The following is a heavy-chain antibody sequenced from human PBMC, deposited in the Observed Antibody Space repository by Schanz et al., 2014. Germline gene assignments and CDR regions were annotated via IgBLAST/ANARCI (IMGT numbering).Heavy chain of an antibody. CDR2: IKSKIDGGTT. Sequence: EVQLVESGGGLVKPGGSLRLSCAASGFTFSNTWMNWVRQTPGKGLEWIGRIKSKIDGGTTDYGAPVEGRFRISRDDSKKTLYRQMHSLKTEDTAVYYCTTDRRDYGSGRRGGHDAFDIWGQGTMVTVSS. V-gene: IGHV3-15*01. CDR1: GFTFSNTW. J-gene: IGHJ3*02. CDR3: TTDRRDYGSGRRGGHDAFDI. D-gene: IGHD3-10*01.